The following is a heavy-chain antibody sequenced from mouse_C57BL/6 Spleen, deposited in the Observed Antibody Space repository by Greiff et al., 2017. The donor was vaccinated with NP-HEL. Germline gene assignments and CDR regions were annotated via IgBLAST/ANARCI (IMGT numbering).Heavy chain of an antibody. Sequence: EVQLQQSGAELVRPGASVKLSCTASGFNIKDYYMHWVKQRPEQGLEWIGRIDPEDGDTEYAPKFQGKATMTADTSSNTAYLQRSSLTSEDTAVYYGTARGTTVVAYWYCDVWGTGTTVTVSS. CDR3: TARGTTVVAYWYCDV. CDR1: GFNIKDYY. J-gene: IGHJ1*03. CDR2: IDPEDGDT. D-gene: IGHD1-1*01. V-gene: IGHV14-1*01.